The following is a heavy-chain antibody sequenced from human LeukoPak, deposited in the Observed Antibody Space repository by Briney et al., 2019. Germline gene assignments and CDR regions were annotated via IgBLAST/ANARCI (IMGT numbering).Heavy chain of an antibody. CDR2: IYYSGST. J-gene: IGHJ1*01. CDR3: ARRDYGVNSGEYFQH. D-gene: IGHD4-23*01. V-gene: IGHV4-59*08. Sequence: SETLSLTCTVSGGSISSYYWSWIRQPPGKGLKWIGYIYYSGSTNYNPSLKSRVTISVDTSKNQFSLKLSSVTAADTAVYYCARRDYGVNSGEYFQHWGQGTLVTVSS. CDR1: GGSISSYY.